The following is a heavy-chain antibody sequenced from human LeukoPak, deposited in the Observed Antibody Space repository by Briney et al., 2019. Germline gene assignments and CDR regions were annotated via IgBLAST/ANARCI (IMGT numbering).Heavy chain of an antibody. D-gene: IGHD4-11*01. CDR2: ISWNSGTI. Sequence: GGSLRLSCAASGFTFDAYAMHWVRQAPGKGLEWVSGISWNSGTIGYADSVKGRFTISRDNAKNSLYLQMNSLRAEDTALYYCAKDHSDHSYNSLDPWGQGILVTVSS. V-gene: IGHV3-9*01. J-gene: IGHJ5*02. CDR3: AKDHSDHSYNSLDP. CDR1: GFTFDAYA.